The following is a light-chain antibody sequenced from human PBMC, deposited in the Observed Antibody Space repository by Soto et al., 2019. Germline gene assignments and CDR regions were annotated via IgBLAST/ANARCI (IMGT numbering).Light chain of an antibody. Sequence: TQSPGTLSLSPGERATLSCRASQSVSSSYLAWYQQKPGQAPRLLIYGAFTRATGIPDRFSGTRSGTDFTLSISRLEPEDLAVYYCQQYDNSLYTFGQGTKLEIK. V-gene: IGKV3-20*01. CDR3: QQYDNSLYT. CDR2: GAF. CDR1: QSVSSSY. J-gene: IGKJ2*01.